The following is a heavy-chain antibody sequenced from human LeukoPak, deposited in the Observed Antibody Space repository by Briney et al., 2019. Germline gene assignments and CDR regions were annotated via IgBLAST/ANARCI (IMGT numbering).Heavy chain of an antibody. J-gene: IGHJ6*03. Sequence: PSETLSLTCTVSGGSISSYYWSWIRQPPGKGLEWIGYIYYSGSTNYNPSLKSRVTISVDTSKNQFSLKLSSVTAADTAVYYCARHGAILATYFYYYYMDVWGKGTTVTVSS. CDR3: ARHGAILATYFYYYYMDV. CDR2: IYYSGST. D-gene: IGHD3-16*01. CDR1: GGSISSYY. V-gene: IGHV4-59*08.